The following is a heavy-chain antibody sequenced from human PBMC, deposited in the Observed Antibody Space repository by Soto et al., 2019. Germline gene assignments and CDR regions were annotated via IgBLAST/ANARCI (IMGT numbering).Heavy chain of an antibody. J-gene: IGHJ3*02. CDR3: SREKDKVGWVLLVFACDI. D-gene: IGHD1-26*01. CDR2: IYSGGST. Sequence: GGSLRLSCAASGFTVSSNYMSWVRQAPGKGLEWVSVIYSGGSTYYADSVKGRFTISRDNSKNKLYLQMNSLRADDTAVYYCSREKDKVGWVLLVFACDIWGQGTMVTVSS. V-gene: IGHV3-53*05. CDR1: GFTVSSNY.